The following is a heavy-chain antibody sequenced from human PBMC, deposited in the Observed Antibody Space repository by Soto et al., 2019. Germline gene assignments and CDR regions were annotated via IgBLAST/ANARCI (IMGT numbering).Heavy chain of an antibody. D-gene: IGHD2-21*01. J-gene: IGHJ3*02. CDR1: GFTFGRNW. CDR3: ARPKGAAYSAFDI. CDR2: VNPEATIT. Sequence: EVQLVESGGGLVQPGGSLRLPGAASGFTFGRNWMHWIRQTPGEGPVSISRVNPEATITDYADSVRGRFTISRDNAKSTLYLEMHSLTAEDTGVYYCARPKGAAYSAFDIWGQGTKVTVSS. V-gene: IGHV3-74*01.